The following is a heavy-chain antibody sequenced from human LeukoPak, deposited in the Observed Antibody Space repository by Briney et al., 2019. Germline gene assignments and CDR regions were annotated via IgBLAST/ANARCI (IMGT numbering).Heavy chain of an antibody. Sequence: PSETLSLTCAVSGYSISSGYYWGWIRQPPGKGPEWIGSVFHTGSSYYIPSLKSRVTISVDTSKNQFSLEVSSVTAADTAIYYCARGISTTGHDYWGPGTLVTVPS. D-gene: IGHD4-11*01. CDR1: GYSISSGYY. CDR3: ARGISTTGHDY. V-gene: IGHV4-38-2*01. CDR2: VFHTGSS. J-gene: IGHJ4*02.